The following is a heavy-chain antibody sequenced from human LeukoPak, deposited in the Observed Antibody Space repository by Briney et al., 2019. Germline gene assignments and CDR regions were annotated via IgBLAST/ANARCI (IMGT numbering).Heavy chain of an antibody. Sequence: PSETLSLACTVSGDSISSHYWSWIRQPPGKGPEWIGYVYYSGSTNYNPSLKSRVTISVDTSKNQFSLKLSSVTAADAAMYYCARLYYDSSGQYYFDYWGQGTLVTVSS. J-gene: IGHJ4*02. D-gene: IGHD3-22*01. V-gene: IGHV4-59*11. CDR2: VYYSGST. CDR3: ARLYYDSSGQYYFDY. CDR1: GDSISSHY.